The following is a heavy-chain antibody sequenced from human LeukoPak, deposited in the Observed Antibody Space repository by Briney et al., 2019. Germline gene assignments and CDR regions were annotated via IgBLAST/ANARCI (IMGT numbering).Heavy chain of an antibody. CDR3: ATEQQLVRGWFDP. D-gene: IGHD6-13*01. CDR1: AGSMSSGDYY. J-gene: IGHJ5*02. CDR2: IYYSGST. V-gene: IGHV4-30-4*01. Sequence: SQTLSLTCTVSAGSMSSGDYYWSWIRQPPGKGLEWIGYIYYSGSTYYNPSLRSRLTISIDTSKNQFSLKLSSVTAADTAVYYCATEQQLVRGWFDPWGQGTLVTVSS.